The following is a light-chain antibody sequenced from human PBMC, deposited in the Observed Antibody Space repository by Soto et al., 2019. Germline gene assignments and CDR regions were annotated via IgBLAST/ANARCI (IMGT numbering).Light chain of an antibody. Sequence: DIQMTQSPSSLSASVGDRVTITCQASQDISNYLNWYQQKPGKAPKLLIYDASNLETGVPSRFSGSGSGTDFTFTISSLQPEDFATYSCQHARSFPITFGQGTRLE. CDR3: QHARSFPIT. J-gene: IGKJ5*01. V-gene: IGKV1-33*01. CDR2: DAS. CDR1: QDISNY.